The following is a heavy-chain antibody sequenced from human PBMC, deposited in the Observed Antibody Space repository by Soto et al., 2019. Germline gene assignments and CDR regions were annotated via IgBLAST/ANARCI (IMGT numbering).Heavy chain of an antibody. CDR1: GGSISSYY. CDR3: ARHSSGWDLLGY. Sequence: SETLSLTCTVSGGSISSYYWSWIRQPPGKGLEWVGYIYYSGSTNYNPSLKSRVTISVDTSKNQFSLKLSSVTAADTAVYYCARHSSGWDLLGYWGQGTLVTVSS. D-gene: IGHD6-19*01. V-gene: IGHV4-59*08. J-gene: IGHJ4*02. CDR2: IYYSGST.